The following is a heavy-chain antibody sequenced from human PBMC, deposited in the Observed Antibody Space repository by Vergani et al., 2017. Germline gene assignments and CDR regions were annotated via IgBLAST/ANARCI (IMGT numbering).Heavy chain of an antibody. CDR1: GYTFTGYY. CDR3: ARDVHSGYETEGDY. Sequence: QVQLVQSGAEVKKPGASVKVSCKASGYTFTGYYMHWVRQAPGQGLECMGWINPNTGGTNYAQKFQGRVTMTRDTSISTAYMELSRLRSDDTAVYYCARDVHSGYETEGDYWGQGTLVTVSS. CDR2: INPNTGGT. J-gene: IGHJ4*02. V-gene: IGHV1-2*02. D-gene: IGHD5-12*01.